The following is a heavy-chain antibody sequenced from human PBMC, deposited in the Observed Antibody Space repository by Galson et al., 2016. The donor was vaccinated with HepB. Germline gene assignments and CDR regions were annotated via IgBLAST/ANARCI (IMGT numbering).Heavy chain of an antibody. D-gene: IGHD2-21*01. V-gene: IGHV3-15*01. CDR1: GFNFADAW. J-gene: IGHJ4*02. Sequence: SLRLSCAASGFNFADAWMNWVRQAPGKGLEWVGRIKSKTAVGTTDYAAPMKGRFTISRDDSKNTLYLQMNSLKTEDTAMYYCVTRGGENNWGPGTLVTVSS. CDR3: VTRGGENN. CDR2: IKSKTAVGTT.